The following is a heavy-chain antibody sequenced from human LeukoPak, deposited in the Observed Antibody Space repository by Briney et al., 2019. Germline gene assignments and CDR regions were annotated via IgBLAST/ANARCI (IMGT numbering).Heavy chain of an antibody. CDR2: ISGSGGST. J-gene: IGHJ4*02. CDR3: AKGLDQDPAGFDY. CDR1: GFTFSSYA. V-gene: IGHV3-23*01. D-gene: IGHD3-16*01. Sequence: PRGSLRLSCAASGFTFSSYAMSWVRQAPGKGLEWVSAISGSGGSTYYADSVKGRFTISRDNSKNTLYLQMNSLRAEDTAVYYSAKGLDQDPAGFDYWGQGTLVTVSS.